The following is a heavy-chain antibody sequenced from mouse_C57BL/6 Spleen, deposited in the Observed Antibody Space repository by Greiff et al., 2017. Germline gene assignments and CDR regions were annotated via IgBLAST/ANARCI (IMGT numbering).Heavy chain of an antibody. CDR3: ARRGSRYFDV. J-gene: IGHJ1*03. V-gene: IGHV1-52*01. CDR1: GYTFTSYW. Sequence: QVQLQQPGAELVRPGSSVKLSCKASGYTFTSYWMHWVKQRPIQGLEWIGNIDPSDSETHYNQKFKDKATLTVDKSSSTAYMQLSSLTAEASAFYYCARRGSRYFDVWGTGTTVTVSS. CDR2: IDPSDSET. D-gene: IGHD1-1*01.